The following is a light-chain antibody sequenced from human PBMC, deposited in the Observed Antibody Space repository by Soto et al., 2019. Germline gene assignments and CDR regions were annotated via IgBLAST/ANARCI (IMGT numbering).Light chain of an antibody. V-gene: IGKV1-5*01. CDR1: QSISSW. J-gene: IGKJ2*01. CDR3: QQYNSYSPT. CDR2: DAS. Sequence: TQSPGTLSLSPGERATLSCRASQSISSWLAWYQQRPGKAPKLLIYDASSLESGVPSRFSGSGSGTEFTLTISSLQXDXFATYYCQQYNSYSPTFGQGTKLEIK.